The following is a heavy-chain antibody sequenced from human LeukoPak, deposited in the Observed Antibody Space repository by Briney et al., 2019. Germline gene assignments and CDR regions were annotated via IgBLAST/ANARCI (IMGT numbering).Heavy chain of an antibody. Sequence: ASVKVSCKASGYTFTSYDINWVRQATGQGLEWVGWMNPNSGNTGYAQKFQGRVTITRNTSISTAYMELSSLRSEDTAVYYCARVLRGLWFGELLYAGGKMDVWGKGTTVTISS. D-gene: IGHD3-10*01. CDR1: GYTFTSYD. CDR3: ARVLRGLWFGELLYAGGKMDV. V-gene: IGHV1-8*03. CDR2: MNPNSGNT. J-gene: IGHJ6*04.